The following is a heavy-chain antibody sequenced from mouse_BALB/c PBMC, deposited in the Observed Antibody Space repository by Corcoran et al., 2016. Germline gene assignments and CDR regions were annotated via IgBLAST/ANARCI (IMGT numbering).Heavy chain of an antibody. J-gene: IGHJ2*01. Sequence: EVQLQQSGPELVKPGASVKISCKASGYSFTGYYMHWVKQSHVKSLEWIGRINPYNGATSYNQNFKDKASLTVDKSSSTAYMELHSLTSEDSAVYYCAKSSLGRYFDYWGQGTTLTVSS. D-gene: IGHD4-1*01. CDR1: GYSFTGYY. CDR2: INPYNGAT. CDR3: AKSSLGRYFDY. V-gene: IGHV1-26*01.